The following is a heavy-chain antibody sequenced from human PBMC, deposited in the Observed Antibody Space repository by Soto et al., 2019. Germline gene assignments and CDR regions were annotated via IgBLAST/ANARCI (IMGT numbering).Heavy chain of an antibody. CDR1: GGSISSGGYY. D-gene: IGHD6-13*01. CDR3: AREYSRRKNWFDP. Sequence: QVQLQESGPGLVKPSQTLSLTCTVSGGSISSGGYYWSWIRQPPGKGLGWIGYIYYSGSTYYNPSLQSRVTISVDTSKNPFSLKLSSVTAADTAVYYCAREYSRRKNWFDPWGQGTLVTVSS. J-gene: IGHJ5*02. CDR2: IYYSGST. V-gene: IGHV4-31*03.